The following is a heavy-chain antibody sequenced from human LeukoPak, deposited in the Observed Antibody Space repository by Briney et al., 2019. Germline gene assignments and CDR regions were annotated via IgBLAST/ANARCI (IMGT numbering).Heavy chain of an antibody. D-gene: IGHD2-2*01. CDR1: GFTFNTYE. Sequence: GGSLRLSCAASGFTFNTYEMSWVRQAPGKGLEWVSCVSSSGTTMYHADSVKGRFTISRDNAKNSLYLQMNSLRAEDAAVYYCARRYCSSASCLFDYWGQGTLVTVSS. CDR2: VSSSGTTM. J-gene: IGHJ4*02. V-gene: IGHV3-48*03. CDR3: ARRYCSSASCLFDY.